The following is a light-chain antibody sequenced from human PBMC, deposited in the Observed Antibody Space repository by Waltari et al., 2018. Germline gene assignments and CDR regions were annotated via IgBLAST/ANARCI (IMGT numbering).Light chain of an antibody. J-gene: IGLJ1*01. CDR2: EVS. CDR3: SSYGGTNNFYV. V-gene: IGLV2-8*01. Sequence: QSALTQPPSASGSPGQSVTISCTGTRSDIGAYNYFSWYQQYAGKAPKLMIYEVSKRPSGVPDRFSGSKSGNTASLTVSGLQAEDEADYYCSSYGGTNNFYVFGTGTKVTVL. CDR1: RSDIGAYNY.